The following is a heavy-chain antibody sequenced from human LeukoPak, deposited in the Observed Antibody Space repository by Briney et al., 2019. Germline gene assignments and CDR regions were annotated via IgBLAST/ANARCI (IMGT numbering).Heavy chain of an antibody. CDR2: ISPDETVK. CDR1: GFTISSVW. Sequence: VEPGGSLRLSCVASGFTISSVWMSWVRQAPGKGLEWVANISPDETVKTYVDSVEGRFTISKDNAKNSVYLQMNSLTVEDTAVYYCARDSRWGQGTLVSVSS. J-gene: IGHJ4*02. CDR3: ARDSR. V-gene: IGHV3-7*01.